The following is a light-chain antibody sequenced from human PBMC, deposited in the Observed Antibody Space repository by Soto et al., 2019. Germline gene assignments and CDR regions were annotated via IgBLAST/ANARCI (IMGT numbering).Light chain of an antibody. J-gene: IGKJ1*01. V-gene: IGKV3-20*01. Sequence: ETVLTQSPATLSLSPGESATLSCRASQSVSTYLAWYQQKPGQAPRLLIYDASNRVTGIPARFRGSGSGTDFTLTISRLEPEDSAVYYCQQYGSSPTFGQGTKVDIK. CDR2: DAS. CDR3: QQYGSSPT. CDR1: QSVSTY.